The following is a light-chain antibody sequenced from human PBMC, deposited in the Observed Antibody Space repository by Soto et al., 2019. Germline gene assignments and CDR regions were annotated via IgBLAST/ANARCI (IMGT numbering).Light chain of an antibody. V-gene: IGKV1-39*01. CDR2: AAS. CDR3: QQSDSTPWT. Sequence: DIQLTQSPSSLSASVRDRVTITCRASHNTRGYLNWYQQKPGKAPKLLIYAASNWQSGIPSRFSGSGSETDFTLTISSLEPEDFATYYCQQSDSTPWTFGQGTKVDIK. CDR1: HNTRGY. J-gene: IGKJ1*01.